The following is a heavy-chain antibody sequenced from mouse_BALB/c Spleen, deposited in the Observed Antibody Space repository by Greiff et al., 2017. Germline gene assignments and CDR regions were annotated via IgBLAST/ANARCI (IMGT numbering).Heavy chain of an antibody. D-gene: IGHD3-1*01. V-gene: IGHV14-3*02. Sequence: DVQLQESGAELVKPGASVKLSCTASGFNIKDTYMHWVKQRPEQGLEWIGRIDPANGNTKYDPKFQGKATITADTSSNTAYLQLSSLTSEDTAVYYCALDGGYSYYFDYWGQGTTLTVSS. J-gene: IGHJ2*01. CDR2: IDPANGNT. CDR1: GFNIKDTY. CDR3: ALDGGYSYYFDY.